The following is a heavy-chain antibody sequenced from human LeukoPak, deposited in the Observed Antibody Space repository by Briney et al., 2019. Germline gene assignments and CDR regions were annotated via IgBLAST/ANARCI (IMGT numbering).Heavy chain of an antibody. Sequence: SVKVSCKASGCTFSSYTISWVRQAPGQGLEWMGRIIPILGIANYAQKFQGRVTITADKSTSTAYMELSSLRSEDTAVYYCARADDSIRYFDYWGQGTLVTVSS. D-gene: IGHD3-22*01. V-gene: IGHV1-69*02. CDR3: ARADDSIRYFDY. CDR1: GCTFSSYT. J-gene: IGHJ4*02. CDR2: IIPILGIA.